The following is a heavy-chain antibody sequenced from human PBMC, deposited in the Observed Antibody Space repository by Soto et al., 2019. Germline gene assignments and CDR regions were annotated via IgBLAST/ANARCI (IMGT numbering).Heavy chain of an antibody. CDR2: ISGSGGST. Sequence: AGGSLRLSCAASGFTFSNYAMSCVRQAPGKGLEWVSSISGSGGSTYNADSVKGRFTVSKDNYKNTLYLQMSSLRAEDTAVYYCAKGVYSAGWSYYFDYWGQGTLVTVSS. D-gene: IGHD6-19*01. CDR3: AKGVYSAGWSYYFDY. J-gene: IGHJ4*02. CDR1: GFTFSNYA. V-gene: IGHV3-23*01.